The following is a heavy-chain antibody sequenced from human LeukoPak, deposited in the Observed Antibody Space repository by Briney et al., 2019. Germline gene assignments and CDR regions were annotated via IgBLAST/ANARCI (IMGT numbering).Heavy chain of an antibody. J-gene: IGHJ4*02. CDR1: GYTFTSYG. V-gene: IGHV1-18*01. Sequence: ASVKVSCKASGYTFTSYGISWVRQAPGQGLEWMGWISTYNGYTNYAKKLQGRVTMTTDTSTSTAYMELGSLRSDDTAVYYCATGYGDFRVEGRYFYSWGQGTLVTVSS. D-gene: IGHD4-17*01. CDR2: ISTYNGYT. CDR3: ATGYGDFRVEGRYFYS.